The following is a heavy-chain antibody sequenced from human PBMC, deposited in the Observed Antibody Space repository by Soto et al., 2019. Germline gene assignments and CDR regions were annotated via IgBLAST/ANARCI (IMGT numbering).Heavy chain of an antibody. V-gene: IGHV1-69*01. CDR1: GGTFSSYA. D-gene: IGHD3-10*01. Sequence: QVQLVQSGAEVKKPGSSVKVSCKASGGTFSSYAISWVRQAPGQGLEWMGGIIPIFGTAYYAQKFQGRVTITADESTSTAYMEMSSLRSEDTAVYYCARRRFGALGERWFDPWGQGTLVTVSS. CDR2: IIPIFGTA. CDR3: ARRRFGALGERWFDP. J-gene: IGHJ5*02.